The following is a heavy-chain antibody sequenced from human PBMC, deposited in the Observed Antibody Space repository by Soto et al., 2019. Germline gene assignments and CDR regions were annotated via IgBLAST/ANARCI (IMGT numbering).Heavy chain of an antibody. D-gene: IGHD3-10*01. CDR3: ASDLAGVRARGMDV. V-gene: IGHV1-69*01. CDR1: GGTFSSYA. J-gene: IGHJ6*02. Sequence: QVQLVQSGAEVKKPGSSVKVSCKASGGTFSSYAISWVRQAPGQGLEWMGGIIPIFGTANYAQKFQGRVTITADESTSTAYMELNSLRSEDTAVYYCASDLAGVRARGMDVWGQGTTVTVSS. CDR2: IIPIFGTA.